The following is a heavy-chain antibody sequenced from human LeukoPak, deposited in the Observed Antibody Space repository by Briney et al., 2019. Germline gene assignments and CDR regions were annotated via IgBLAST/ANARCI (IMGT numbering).Heavy chain of an antibody. Sequence: ASVKVSCKASGYTFTSYYMHWVRQAPGQGLEWVGMINPSGGHTNYAQKFQGRVTMTMDTSTSTVYMELSSPRSEDTAVYYCARDLNIDYRSEAFDASDIWGQGTMVTVSS. J-gene: IGHJ3*02. CDR3: ARDLNIDYRSEAFDASDI. D-gene: IGHD4-11*01. V-gene: IGHV1-46*01. CDR2: INPSGGHT. CDR1: GYTFTSYY.